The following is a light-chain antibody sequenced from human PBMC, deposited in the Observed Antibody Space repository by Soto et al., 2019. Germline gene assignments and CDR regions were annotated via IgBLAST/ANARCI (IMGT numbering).Light chain of an antibody. J-gene: IGKJ1*01. CDR1: QGIRND. CDR3: KQYNSYVWT. Sequence: DIQMTQSPSSLSASVGDRVTITCRASQGIRNDLGWYQQKPEKAHKLLIYDAYSLESGVQSRFSGSGSGTEFTLTISSLQPDDFATYYCKQYNSYVWTFGQGTKVDI. V-gene: IGKV1-17*01. CDR2: DAY.